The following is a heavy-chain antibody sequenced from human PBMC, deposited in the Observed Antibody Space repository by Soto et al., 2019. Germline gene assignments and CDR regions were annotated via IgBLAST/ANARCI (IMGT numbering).Heavy chain of an antibody. CDR1: GFTFSSYS. CDR3: ARDRGTVTESD. J-gene: IGHJ4*02. CDR2: ISSSSSYI. V-gene: IGHV3-21*01. D-gene: IGHD4-17*01. Sequence: GGSLRLSCAASGFTFSSYSMNWVRQAPGKGLEWVSSISSSSSYIYYADSVKGRFTISRDNAKNSLYLQMNSLRAEDTAVYYCARDRGTVTESDWGQGTLVTAPQ.